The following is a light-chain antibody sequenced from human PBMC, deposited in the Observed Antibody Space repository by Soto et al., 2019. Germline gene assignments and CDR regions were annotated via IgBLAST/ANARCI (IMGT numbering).Light chain of an antibody. J-gene: IGLJ2*01. CDR1: TSNIGRNT. Sequence: QSVLTQPPSASGPPGQRVTISCSGSTSNIGRNTVTWYQQLPGTAPKLLIYSSNQRPSGVPDRFSGSKSGTSASLAISGLQSEDEADYYCAAWDDSLNGREVFGGGTKLNVL. CDR2: SSN. V-gene: IGLV1-44*01. CDR3: AAWDDSLNGREV.